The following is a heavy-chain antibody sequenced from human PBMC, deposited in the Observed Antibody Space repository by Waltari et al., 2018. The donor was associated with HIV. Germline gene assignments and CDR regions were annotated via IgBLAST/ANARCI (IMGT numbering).Heavy chain of an antibody. D-gene: IGHD2-8*01. CDR2: INHSGST. CDR1: GGSFSGYY. J-gene: IGHJ6*02. Sequence: QVQLQQWGAGLLKPSETLSLTCAVYGGSFSGYYWSWIRQPPGKGLEWIGEINHSGSTNYNPSLKSRVTISVDTSKNQFSLKVSSVTAADTAVYYCARVPLGYCTNGVCPREYYYYGMDVWGQGTTVTVSS. V-gene: IGHV4-34*01. CDR3: ARVPLGYCTNGVCPREYYYYGMDV.